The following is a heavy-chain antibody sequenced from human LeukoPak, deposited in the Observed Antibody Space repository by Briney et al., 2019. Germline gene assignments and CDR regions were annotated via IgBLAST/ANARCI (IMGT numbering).Heavy chain of an antibody. Sequence: SETLSLTCTVSGGSISSYYWSWIRQPPGKGLEWIGYIYYSGSTNYNPSLKSRVTISVDTSKNQFSLKLSSVTAADTAVYYCARSRGCSSTIACYYYYYGMDVWGQGTTVTVSS. D-gene: IGHD2-2*01. CDR2: IYYSGST. V-gene: IGHV4-59*01. J-gene: IGHJ6*02. CDR1: GGSISSYY. CDR3: ARSRGCSSTIACYYYYYGMDV.